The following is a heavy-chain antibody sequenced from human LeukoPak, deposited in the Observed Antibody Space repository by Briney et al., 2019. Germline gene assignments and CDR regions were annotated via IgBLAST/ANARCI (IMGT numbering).Heavy chain of an antibody. CDR2: ISGSGGST. D-gene: IGHD1-1*01. CDR3: ARGLLDRYYFDY. J-gene: IGHJ4*02. CDR1: GFTFSSYA. Sequence: GGSLRLSCAASGFTFSSYAMSWVRQAPGKGLEWVSAISGSGGSTYYADSVKGRFTTSRDNSKNTLYLQMNSLRAEDTAVYYCARGLLDRYYFDYWGQGTLVTVSS. V-gene: IGHV3-23*01.